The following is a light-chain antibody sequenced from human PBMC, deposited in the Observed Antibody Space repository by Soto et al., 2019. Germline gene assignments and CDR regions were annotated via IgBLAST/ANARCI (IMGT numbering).Light chain of an antibody. CDR2: GAS. J-gene: IGKJ4*01. V-gene: IGKV3D-15*01. CDR1: QSVSSN. Sequence: EIVMTQSPATLSASPGERATLSCRASQSVSSNLAWYQQKPGQAPRLLIYGASTRATGIPARFSGSGSGTEFTLTISSLQSEDFVVYYCQQYNDRLTFGGGTKVEIK. CDR3: QQYNDRLT.